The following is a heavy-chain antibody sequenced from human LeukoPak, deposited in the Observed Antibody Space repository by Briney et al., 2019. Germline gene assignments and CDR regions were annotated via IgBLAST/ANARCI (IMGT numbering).Heavy chain of an antibody. J-gene: IGHJ1*01. D-gene: IGHD3-3*01. CDR3: ARDSLRFLEWSPLPLQH. CDR1: GGTFSSYA. V-gene: IGHV1-69*13. CDR2: IIPIFGTA. Sequence: SVKVSCKASGGTFSSYAISWVRQAPGQGLEWMGGIIPIFGTANYAQKFQGRVTITVDESTSTAYMELSSLRSEDTAVYYCARDSLRFLEWSPLPLQHWGQGTLVTVSS.